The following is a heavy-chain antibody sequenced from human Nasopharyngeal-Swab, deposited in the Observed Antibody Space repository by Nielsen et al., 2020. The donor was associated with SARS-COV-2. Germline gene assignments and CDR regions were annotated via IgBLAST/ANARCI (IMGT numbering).Heavy chain of an antibody. Sequence: GESLKISCVASGFTFSSYAISWVRQTPGKGLEWLSVISGSGGSTYYADSVKGRFTISRDNSKNTLYLQMNSLRAEDTAVYYCAKSRRVLLWFGELTYWGQGTLVTVSS. CDR3: AKSRRVLLWFGELTY. D-gene: IGHD3-10*01. V-gene: IGHV3-23*01. J-gene: IGHJ4*02. CDR1: GFTFSSYA. CDR2: ISGSGGST.